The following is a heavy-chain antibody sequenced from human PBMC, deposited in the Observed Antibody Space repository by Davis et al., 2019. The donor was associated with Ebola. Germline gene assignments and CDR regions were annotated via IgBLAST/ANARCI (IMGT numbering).Heavy chain of an antibody. Sequence: GESLKISCAASGSTFRSYTMNWVRQAPGKGLEWVSGIGGSGTSAHYADSVKGRFSISRDNSKSILYLHMNRLRAEDTAVYYCTTRLVNHFDYWGQGTLVTVSS. J-gene: IGHJ4*02. CDR2: IGGSGTSA. D-gene: IGHD6-19*01. CDR1: GSTFRSYT. V-gene: IGHV3-23*01. CDR3: TTRLVNHFDY.